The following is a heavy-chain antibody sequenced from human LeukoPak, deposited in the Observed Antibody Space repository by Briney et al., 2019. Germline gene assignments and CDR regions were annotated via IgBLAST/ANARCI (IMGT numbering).Heavy chain of an antibody. CDR1: GYTFTNYY. D-gene: IGHD6-6*01. CDR3: AREGPYSDSSRSRFDY. Sequence: EASVKVSCKASGYTFTNYYIHWVRQAPGQGLEWTGIINPSGGSTSYAQKFQGRVTMTRDTSTSTVYMELSSLRSEDTAVYYCAREGPYSDSSRSRFDYWGQGTLVTVSS. CDR2: INPSGGST. J-gene: IGHJ4*02. V-gene: IGHV1-46*01.